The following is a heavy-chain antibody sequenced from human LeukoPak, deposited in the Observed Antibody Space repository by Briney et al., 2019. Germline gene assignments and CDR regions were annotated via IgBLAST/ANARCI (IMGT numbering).Heavy chain of an antibody. V-gene: IGHV3-30*18. Sequence: PGGSLRLSCAASGFTFSSYGMHWVRPAPGKGLEWVAVISYDGSNKYYADSVKGRFTISRDNSKNTLYLQMNSLRAEDTAVYYCAHDYSGSSLPNFDYWGQGTLVTVSS. CDR3: AHDYSGSSLPNFDY. J-gene: IGHJ4*02. D-gene: IGHD1-26*01. CDR1: GFTFSSYG. CDR2: ISYDGSNK.